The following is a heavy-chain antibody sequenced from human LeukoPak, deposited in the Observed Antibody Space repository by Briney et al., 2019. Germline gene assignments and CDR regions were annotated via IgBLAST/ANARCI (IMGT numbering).Heavy chain of an antibody. Sequence: GGSLRLSCAPSGFTFISYEMNWVRQAPEEGLEWVSSISSNGSTIYYADSVKDRFTISRDNAKNSLYLQMSSLRAEDTAVYYCARDRYSTLGDMVRGAFDPWGQGTLVTVSS. CDR1: GFTFISYE. CDR2: ISSNGSTI. V-gene: IGHV3-48*03. J-gene: IGHJ5*02. D-gene: IGHD3-10*01. CDR3: ARDRYSTLGDMVRGAFDP.